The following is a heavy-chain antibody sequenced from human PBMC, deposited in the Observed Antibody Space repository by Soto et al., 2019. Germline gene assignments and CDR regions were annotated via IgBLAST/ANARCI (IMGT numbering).Heavy chain of an antibody. J-gene: IGHJ4*02. CDR1: GGSNSSGDNS. D-gene: IGHD2-8*01. Sequence: QVQLHESGPGLVRPLQTLSLTCSVSGGSNSSGDNSWNWLRQTPAKGLEWIGFIFSSGITYYNPSLKSRVSMSVDMYKNQFSLTLTSVTDADTAVYFCARGRGVLHFWGQGTLVTVSS. CDR3: ARGRGVLHF. CDR2: IFSSGIT. V-gene: IGHV4-30-4*01.